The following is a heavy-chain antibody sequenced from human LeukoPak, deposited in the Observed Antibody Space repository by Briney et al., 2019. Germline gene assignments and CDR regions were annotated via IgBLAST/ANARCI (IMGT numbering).Heavy chain of an antibody. J-gene: IGHJ3*02. Sequence: GGSLRLSCVASGFTFGGDWMSWVRQAPGKALEWVANIKPDGTEKYYVDSVKGRFTISRDNAKNSLYLQLNSLRAEDTAVYYCVRYYDPPVGDAFDIWGPGTMVTVSS. CDR3: VRYYDPPVGDAFDI. V-gene: IGHV3-7*01. CDR1: GFTFGGDW. CDR2: IKPDGTEK. D-gene: IGHD3-22*01.